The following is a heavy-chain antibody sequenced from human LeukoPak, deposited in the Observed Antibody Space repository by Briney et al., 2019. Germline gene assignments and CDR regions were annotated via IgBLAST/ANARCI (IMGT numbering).Heavy chain of an antibody. J-gene: IGHJ5*02. CDR3: AGDYGDLLTGIRFDT. CDR2: IYYSGST. V-gene: IGHV4-30-4*01. CDR1: GGSIGSGDYY. Sequence: SETLSLTCTVSGGSIGSGDYYWSWIRQPPGKGLEWIGYIYYSGSTYYNPSLKSRVTISIQTSKNQFSLKLTSVTAADTAVYYCAGDYGDLLTGIRFDTWGQGTLVTVSS. D-gene: IGHD4-17*01.